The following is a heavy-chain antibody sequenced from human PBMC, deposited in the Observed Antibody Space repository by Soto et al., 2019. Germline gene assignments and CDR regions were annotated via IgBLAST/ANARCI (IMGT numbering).Heavy chain of an antibody. Sequence: QVQLQESGPGLVKPSQTLSLTCTVSGGSISSGGYYWSWIRQHPGKGLEWIGYIYYSGSTYYNPSLKSRVTISVDTSKNQFSPKLSSVTAADTAVYYCARGEDGANWFDPWGQGTLVTVSS. J-gene: IGHJ5*02. CDR2: IYYSGST. CDR1: GGSISSGGYY. V-gene: IGHV4-31*03. CDR3: ARGEDGANWFDP.